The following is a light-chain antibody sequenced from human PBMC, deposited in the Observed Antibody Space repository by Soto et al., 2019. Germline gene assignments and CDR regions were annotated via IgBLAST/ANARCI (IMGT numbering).Light chain of an antibody. CDR1: QSISSW. J-gene: IGKJ2*01. V-gene: IGKV1-5*01. CDR3: QQYNSYSMYT. CDR2: DAS. Sequence: DIQMTQSPSTLSASVGDRVTITCRASQSISSWLAWYQQKPGKAPKLLIYDASSLESGVPSGFSGSGSGTEFTLILSSLHPDDFAAYYCQQYNSYSMYTFGQGTKLEI.